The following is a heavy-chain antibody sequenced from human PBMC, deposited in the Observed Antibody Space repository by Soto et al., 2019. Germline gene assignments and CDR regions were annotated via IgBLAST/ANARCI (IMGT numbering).Heavy chain of an antibody. CDR2: TYYRSKWYN. J-gene: IGHJ4*02. Sequence: PSQTFSLTCAISGDSVSSNSAAWNWIRQSPSRGLEWLGRTYYRSKWYNDYAVSVKSRITINPDTSKNQFSLQLNSVTPEDTAVYYCARDKRSSGWYEKYYFDYWGQGTLVTVSS. CDR1: GDSVSSNSAA. D-gene: IGHD6-19*01. V-gene: IGHV6-1*01. CDR3: ARDKRSSGWYEKYYFDY.